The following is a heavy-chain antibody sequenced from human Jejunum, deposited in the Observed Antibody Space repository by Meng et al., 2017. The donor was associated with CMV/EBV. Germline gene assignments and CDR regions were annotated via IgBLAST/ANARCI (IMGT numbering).Heavy chain of an antibody. Sequence: QIQLMQPGAEGKKPGASVRVSCKASGYTFTHHGISWIRQAPGQGLEWMGWISCYNGDTNYAQKFQGRVTMTTDTSTSTAYMDLRSLRSDDTAVYYCARDPSNTSGRYAYFDYWGQGTLVTVSS. CDR1: GYTFTHHG. CDR2: ISCYNGDT. J-gene: IGHJ4*02. D-gene: IGHD6-19*01. V-gene: IGHV1-18*01. CDR3: ARDPSNTSGRYAYFDY.